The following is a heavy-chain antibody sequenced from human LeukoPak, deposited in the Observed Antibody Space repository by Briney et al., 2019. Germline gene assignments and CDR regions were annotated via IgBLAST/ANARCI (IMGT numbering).Heavy chain of an antibody. J-gene: IGHJ4*02. CDR3: ARAGYDYVWGSYRPWAPDY. Sequence: ASVKVSCKASGYTFTSYAMHWVRQAPGQRLEWMGWINAGNGNTKYSQKFQGRVTITRDTSASTAYMELSSLRSEDTAVYYCARAGYDYVWGSYRPWAPDYWGQGTLVTVSS. V-gene: IGHV1-3*01. D-gene: IGHD3-16*02. CDR2: INAGNGNT. CDR1: GYTFTSYA.